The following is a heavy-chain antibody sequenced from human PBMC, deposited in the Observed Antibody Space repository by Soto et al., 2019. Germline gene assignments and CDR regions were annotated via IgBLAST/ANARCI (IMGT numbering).Heavy chain of an antibody. V-gene: IGHV1-18*01. CDR2: ISAYNGNT. CDR1: GYTFTSYG. J-gene: IGHJ6*02. Sequence: ASVKVSCKASGYTFTSYGISRVRQAPGQGLEWMGWISAYNGNTNYAQKLQGRVTMTTDTSTSAAYMELRSLRSDDTAVYYCARYCSGGSCQGRYYYYGMDVWGQGTTVTVSS. D-gene: IGHD2-15*01. CDR3: ARYCSGGSCQGRYYYYGMDV.